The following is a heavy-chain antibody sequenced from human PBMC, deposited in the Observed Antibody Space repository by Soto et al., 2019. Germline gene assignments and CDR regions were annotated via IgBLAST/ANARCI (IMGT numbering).Heavy chain of an antibody. Sequence: QVQLVQSGTEVAKPGASVKVSCKTSGYPFVNYYINWVRQAPGQGLAWMGWVSAFNGKGDYAQKFQGRVTMTTDTSTSTAYMELRSLRSDDTATYYCARQIATRTNWFDPWGQGTLVTVST. V-gene: IGHV1-18*04. D-gene: IGHD3-22*01. CDR3: ARQIATRTNWFDP. J-gene: IGHJ5*01. CDR1: GYPFVNYY. CDR2: VSAFNGKG.